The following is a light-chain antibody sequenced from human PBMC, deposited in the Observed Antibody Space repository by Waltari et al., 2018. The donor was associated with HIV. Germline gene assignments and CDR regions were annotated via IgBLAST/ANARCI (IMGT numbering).Light chain of an antibody. CDR1: QSVRSAS. J-gene: IGKJ4*01. CDR2: GAS. CDR3: QQYAASPLT. V-gene: IGKV3-20*01. Sequence: EIVLTQSPCTLSLSPGERATLSCRASQSVRSASLAWYQQKPGQAPRLLIYGASSRAPGIPDRIGGSGDVTDYNLSNSRLETEGCAVYYGQQYAASPLTFSGGTKVALK.